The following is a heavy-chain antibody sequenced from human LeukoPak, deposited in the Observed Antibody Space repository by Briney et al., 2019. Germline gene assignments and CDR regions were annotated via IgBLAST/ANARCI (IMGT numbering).Heavy chain of an antibody. V-gene: IGHV4-30-2*01. CDR2: IYHSGST. Sequence: PSQTLSLTCAVSGGSISSGGYSWRWIRQPPGKGLEWIGYIYHSGSTYYNPSLKSRVTISVDRSKNQFSLKLSSVTAADTAVYYCARAEYYGSGSPAVLDYWGQGTLVTVSS. D-gene: IGHD3-10*01. CDR1: GGSISSGGYS. J-gene: IGHJ4*02. CDR3: ARAEYYGSGSPAVLDY.